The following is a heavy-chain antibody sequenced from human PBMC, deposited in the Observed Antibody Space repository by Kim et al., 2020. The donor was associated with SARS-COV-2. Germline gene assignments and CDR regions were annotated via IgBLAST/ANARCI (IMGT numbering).Heavy chain of an antibody. J-gene: IGHJ4*02. CDR3: AKGGDILTGYYLNYFDY. Sequence: VKGRFTNSRDNSKNTLFLQMNSLRAEDTAIYYCAKGGDILTGYYLNYFDYWGQGTLVTVSS. D-gene: IGHD3-9*01. V-gene: IGHV3-23*01.